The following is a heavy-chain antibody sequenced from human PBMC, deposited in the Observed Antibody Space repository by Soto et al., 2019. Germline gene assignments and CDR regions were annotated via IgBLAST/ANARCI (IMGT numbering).Heavy chain of an antibody. CDR1: GYTLTELS. D-gene: IGHD5-18*01. J-gene: IGHJ4*02. Sequence: ASVKVSCKVSGYTLTELSMHWVRQAPGKGLEWMGGFDPEDGETIYAQKFQGRVTMTEDTSTDTAYMELSSLRSEDTAVYYCARANSYGYIEVHFDYWGQGTLVTVSS. V-gene: IGHV1-24*01. CDR2: FDPEDGET. CDR3: ARANSYGYIEVHFDY.